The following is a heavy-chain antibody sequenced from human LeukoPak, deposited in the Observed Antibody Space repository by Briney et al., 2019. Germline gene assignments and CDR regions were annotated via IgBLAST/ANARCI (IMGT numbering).Heavy chain of an antibody. CDR2: IYNSGST. J-gene: IGHJ5*02. D-gene: IGHD6-6*01. Sequence: SETLSHTCAVSGYSIGTDYYWGWIRQPPGKGLEWIGSIYNSGSTYYNPSLKSRTTISVDTSKNQFSLKLSSVTAADTAVYYCARNSSSSSPPERYNWFDPWGQGTLVTVSS. CDR3: ARNSSSSSPPERYNWFDP. CDR1: GYSIGTDYY. V-gene: IGHV4-38-2*01.